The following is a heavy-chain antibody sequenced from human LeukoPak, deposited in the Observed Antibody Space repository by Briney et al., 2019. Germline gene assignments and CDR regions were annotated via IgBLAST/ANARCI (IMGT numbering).Heavy chain of an antibody. J-gene: IGHJ6*03. CDR2: IYHSGST. D-gene: IGHD6-19*01. CDR3: ARDETYSSDWQSNHYYYYMDV. Sequence: PSETLSLTCNVSGYSISNGYYWGWIRPPPGKGLEWIGSIYHSGSTYYNPSLKSRVTISVDTSKNQFSLKLSSVTATDTAVYYCARDETYSSDWQSNHYYYYMDVWGKGTTVTVSS. CDR1: GYSISNGYY. V-gene: IGHV4-38-2*02.